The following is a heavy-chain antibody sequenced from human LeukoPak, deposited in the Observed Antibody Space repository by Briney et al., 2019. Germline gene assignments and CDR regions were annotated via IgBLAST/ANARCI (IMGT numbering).Heavy chain of an antibody. CDR2: IYTTGST. Sequence: SETLSLTCTVSGYSISTGYYWGWIRQPPGKGLEWIGSIYTTGSTFYNPSLKSRVTISVDTSKNQFSLKLRSMTAADTAVYYCARDQDYYGSGSYGPDHWGQGTLVTVSS. V-gene: IGHV4-38-2*02. D-gene: IGHD3-10*01. J-gene: IGHJ4*02. CDR1: GYSISTGYY. CDR3: ARDQDYYGSGSYGPDH.